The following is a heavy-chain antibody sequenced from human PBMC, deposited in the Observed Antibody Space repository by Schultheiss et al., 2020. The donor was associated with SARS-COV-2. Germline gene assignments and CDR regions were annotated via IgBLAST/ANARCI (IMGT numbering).Heavy chain of an antibody. V-gene: IGHV3-74*01. CDR1: GFTISSYA. CDR2: INSDGSST. CDR3: ARDHISKAVAGTGHDY. Sequence: GGSLRLSCTGSGFTISSYAMNWVRQAPGKGLEWVSRINSDGSSTSYADSVKGRFTISRDNAKNALYLQMSSLRAEDTAVYYCARDHISKAVAGTGHDYWGQGTLVTVSS. J-gene: IGHJ4*02. D-gene: IGHD6-19*01.